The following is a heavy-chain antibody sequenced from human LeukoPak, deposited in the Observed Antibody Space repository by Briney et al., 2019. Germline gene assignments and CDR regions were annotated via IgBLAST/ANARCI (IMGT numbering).Heavy chain of an antibody. V-gene: IGHV1-69-2*01. J-gene: IGHJ4*02. CDR3: ATAASREVGATFDY. CDR2: VDPEDGET. CDR1: GYTFTGYY. Sequence: ASVKVSCKASGYTFTGYYMHWVRQAPGQGLEWMGLVDPEDGETIYAEKFQGRVTITADTSTDTAYMELSSLRSEDTAVYYCATAASREVGATFDYWGQGTLVTVSS. D-gene: IGHD1-26*01.